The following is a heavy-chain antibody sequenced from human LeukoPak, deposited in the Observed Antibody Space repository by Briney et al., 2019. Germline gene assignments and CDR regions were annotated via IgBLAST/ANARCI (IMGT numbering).Heavy chain of an antibody. Sequence: PGGSLRLSCAASGFTFDDYAMHWVRQAPGKGLEWVSLISGDGGSTYYADSVKGRFTISRDNSKNSLYLQMNSLRTEDTALYYCAKIPLSYGDYPTPYYYYYGMDVWGQGTTVTVSS. CDR3: AKIPLSYGDYPTPYYYYYGMDV. J-gene: IGHJ6*02. V-gene: IGHV3-43*02. CDR1: GFTFDDYA. D-gene: IGHD4-17*01. CDR2: ISGDGGST.